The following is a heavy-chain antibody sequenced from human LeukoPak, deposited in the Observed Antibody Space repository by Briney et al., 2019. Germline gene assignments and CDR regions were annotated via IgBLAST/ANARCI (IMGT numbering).Heavy chain of an antibody. CDR1: GGSISSSSYN. CDR3: ARERFIVGATQTLDY. J-gene: IGHJ4*02. D-gene: IGHD1-26*01. Sequence: SETLSLTCTVSGGSISSSSYNWGWIRQPPGKGLEWIGSIYYSGSTYYNPSLRSRVTISVDTSKNQFSLRLGSVTAADTAVYFRARERFIVGATQTLDYWGQGTLVTVSS. CDR2: IYYSGST. V-gene: IGHV4-39*02.